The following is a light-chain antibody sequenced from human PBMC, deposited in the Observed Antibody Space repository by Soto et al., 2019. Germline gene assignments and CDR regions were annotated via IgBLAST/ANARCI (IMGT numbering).Light chain of an antibody. J-gene: IGLJ1*01. Sequence: QSVLTQPPSASGTPGQRVTISCSGSSSNIGSNTVNWYQQLPGTAPKLLIYTNEQRPSGVADRFSSSKSGTSASLAISGLQYDDEADYFCAAWDDSLNGYVFATGTKVTVL. V-gene: IGLV1-44*01. CDR2: TNE. CDR1: SSNIGSNT. CDR3: AAWDDSLNGYV.